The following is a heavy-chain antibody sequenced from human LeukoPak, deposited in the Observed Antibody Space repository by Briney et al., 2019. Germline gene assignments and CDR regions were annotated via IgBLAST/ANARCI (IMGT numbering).Heavy chain of an antibody. Sequence: GGSLRLSCAASGFTFSSCAMRWVRQAPGKGLEWVSAITGSGDSTYYADSVKGRFTISRDNSKNSLYLQMNSLRAEDTAVYYCAKSTFMTTVTTGSIDYWGQGALVTVSS. CDR3: AKSTFMTTVTTGSIDY. CDR1: GFTFSSCA. J-gene: IGHJ4*02. D-gene: IGHD4-17*01. CDR2: ITGSGDST. V-gene: IGHV3-23*01.